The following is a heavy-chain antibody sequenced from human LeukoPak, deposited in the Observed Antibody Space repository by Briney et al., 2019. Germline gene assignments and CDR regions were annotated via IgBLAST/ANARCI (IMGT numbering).Heavy chain of an antibody. CDR3: AKHQRDIVVVPAGVGYYRDV. Sequence: PGGSLRLSCAASGFTFSTYAMSWVRQAPGKGLEWVSGISGSGDSTYYADSVKGRFTISRDNSKNTLYLQMNSLRAEDTAVYYCAKHQRDIVVVPAGVGYYRDVWGKGTTVTVSS. CDR2: ISGSGDST. J-gene: IGHJ6*03. D-gene: IGHD2-2*01. V-gene: IGHV3-23*01. CDR1: GFTFSTYA.